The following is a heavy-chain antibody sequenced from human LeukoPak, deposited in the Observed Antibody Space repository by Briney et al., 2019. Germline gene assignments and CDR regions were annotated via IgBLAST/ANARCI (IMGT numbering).Heavy chain of an antibody. J-gene: IGHJ4*02. CDR3: KSGGAAPGSFDY. CDR2: IKYDGNEE. Sequence: GGSLRLSCAASGFTFSSYWMSWMRQAPGKGLEWVANIKYDGNEEYYVDSVKGRFTISRDNAKNSLYLQLNSLGVEDTAVYYCKSGGAAPGSFDYWGQGTLVTVSP. CDR1: GFTFSSYW. D-gene: IGHD1-1*01. V-gene: IGHV3-7*01.